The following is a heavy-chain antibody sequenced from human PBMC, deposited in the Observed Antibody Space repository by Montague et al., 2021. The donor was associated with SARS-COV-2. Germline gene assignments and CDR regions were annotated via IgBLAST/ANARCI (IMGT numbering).Heavy chain of an antibody. CDR3: ARDSKNWYGPIGFDI. CDR2: TFYRSKRYN. Sequence: CAISGDSVSSNTAARNWNRQSPSSGLVWLGRTFYRSKRYNEFAESVKSRISINADTSKNEVSLQLKYVTPEDTATYYCARDSKNWYGPIGFDIWGQGTVVTVS. D-gene: IGHD1-1*01. J-gene: IGHJ3*02. V-gene: IGHV6-1*01. CDR1: GDSVSSNTAA.